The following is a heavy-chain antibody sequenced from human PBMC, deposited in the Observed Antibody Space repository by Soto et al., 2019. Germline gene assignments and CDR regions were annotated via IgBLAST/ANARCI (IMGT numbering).Heavy chain of an antibody. CDR1: GGSISSYY. J-gene: IGHJ4*02. CDR3: ARSEGYCSGDICLQTFDY. V-gene: IGHV4-59*01. CDR2: IYYSGNT. Sequence: TLSLTCTVSGGSISSYYWSWIRQPPGEGLEWIGYIYYSGNTNYNPSLKSRVTISLDTSKNQFSLKLSSVTAADTGVYYCARSEGYCSGDICLQTFDYWGQGTLVTVSS. D-gene: IGHD2-15*01.